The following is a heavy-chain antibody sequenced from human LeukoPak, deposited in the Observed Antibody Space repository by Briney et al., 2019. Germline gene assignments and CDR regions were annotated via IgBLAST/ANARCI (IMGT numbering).Heavy chain of an antibody. J-gene: IGHJ6*03. CDR3: AREQSVAGTFYYYYYMDV. Sequence: SETLFLTCTVSGGSISSYYWSWIRQPAGKGLEWIGRIYTSGSTNYNPSLKSRVTMSVDTSKNQFSLKLSSVTAADTAVYYCAREQSVAGTFYYYYYMDVWGKGTTVTISS. D-gene: IGHD6-19*01. CDR1: GGSISSYY. V-gene: IGHV4-4*07. CDR2: IYTSGST.